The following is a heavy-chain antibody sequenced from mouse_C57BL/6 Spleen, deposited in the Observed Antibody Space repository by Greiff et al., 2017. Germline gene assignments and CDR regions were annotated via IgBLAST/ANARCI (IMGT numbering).Heavy chain of an antibody. Sequence: EVKLMESGEGLVKPGGSLKLSCAASGFTFSSYDMSWVRQTPEKRLEWVAYISSGGDYIYYADTVKGRFTISRDNARNTLYLQMSSLKSEDTAMYYCTRETAQAFYAMDYWGQGTSVTVSS. CDR2: ISSGGDYI. V-gene: IGHV5-9-1*02. CDR3: TRETAQAFYAMDY. D-gene: IGHD3-2*02. CDR1: GFTFSSYD. J-gene: IGHJ4*01.